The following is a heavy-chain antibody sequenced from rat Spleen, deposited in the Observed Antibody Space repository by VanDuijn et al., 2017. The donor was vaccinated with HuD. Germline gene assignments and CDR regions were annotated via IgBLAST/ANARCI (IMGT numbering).Heavy chain of an antibody. CDR2: ISYDGSST. CDR3: ARHSYSSYGGFAY. CDR1: GFTFSDYN. J-gene: IGHJ3*01. Sequence: EVQLVESGGGLVQPGRSLKLSCAASGFTFSDYNMAWVRQASKKGLEWVATISYDGSSTYYRDSVKGRFTISRDNAKSTLYLQMDSLRSEDTATYYCARHSYSSYGGFAYWGQGTLVTVSS. D-gene: IGHD1-2*01. V-gene: IGHV5-7*01.